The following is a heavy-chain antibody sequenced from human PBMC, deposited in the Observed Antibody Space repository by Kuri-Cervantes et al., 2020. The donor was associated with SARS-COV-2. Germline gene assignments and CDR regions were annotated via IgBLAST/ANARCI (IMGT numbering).Heavy chain of an antibody. CDR1: GFTFSSYG. CDR2: ISYDGSNK. V-gene: IGHV3-30*03. D-gene: IGHD6-13*01. J-gene: IGHJ4*02. Sequence: GGSLRLSCTASGFTFSSYGMHWVPQAPGKGLEWVAVISYDGSNKYYADSVKGRFTISRDNSKNTLYLQMNSLRAEDTAVYYCARFLLAIEQQLGHFDYWGQGTLVTVSS. CDR3: ARFLLAIEQQLGHFDY.